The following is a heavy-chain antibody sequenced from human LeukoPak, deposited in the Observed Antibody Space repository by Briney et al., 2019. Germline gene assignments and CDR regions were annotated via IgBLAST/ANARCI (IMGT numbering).Heavy chain of an antibody. J-gene: IGHJ4*01. Sequence: PGGSLRLSCAASGFSFSSYAMHWVRQAPGKGLEWVAVISYDGSTKYYADSVKGRFTISRDNSKNTLHLQMNSLRAEDTAVYYCARPPGPYSSGWYFGYWGHGTLVTVSS. D-gene: IGHD6-19*01. CDR1: GFSFSSYA. CDR2: ISYDGSTK. V-gene: IGHV3-30*01. CDR3: ARPPGPYSSGWYFGY.